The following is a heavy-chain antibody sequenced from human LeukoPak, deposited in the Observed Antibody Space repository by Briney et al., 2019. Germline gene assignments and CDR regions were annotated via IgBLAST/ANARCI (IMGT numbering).Heavy chain of an antibody. V-gene: IGHV3-7*01. CDR2: IKQDVSEI. CDR1: GFTFSSYW. D-gene: IGHD1-26*01. CDR3: ARDKIVGATYFDY. J-gene: IGHJ4*02. Sequence: GGSLRLSCAASGFTFSSYWMSWVRQAPGKGLEWVANIKQDVSEIYYVDSVKGRLTISRDNTKNSLYLQMNSLRAEDTAVYYCARDKIVGATYFDYWGQGTLVTVSS.